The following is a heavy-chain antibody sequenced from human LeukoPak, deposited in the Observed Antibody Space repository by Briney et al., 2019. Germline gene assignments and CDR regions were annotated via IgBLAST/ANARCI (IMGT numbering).Heavy chain of an antibody. CDR3: AREGDSSSWCGPGGFDY. Sequence: ASVKVSCKASGYTFTSYGISWVRQAPGQGLEWMGWISAYNGNTNYAQKLQGRVTMTTDTSTSTAYMELRSLRSDDTAVYYCAREGDSSSWCGPGGFDYWGQGTLVTVSS. CDR2: ISAYNGNT. D-gene: IGHD6-13*01. V-gene: IGHV1-18*01. CDR1: GYTFTSYG. J-gene: IGHJ4*02.